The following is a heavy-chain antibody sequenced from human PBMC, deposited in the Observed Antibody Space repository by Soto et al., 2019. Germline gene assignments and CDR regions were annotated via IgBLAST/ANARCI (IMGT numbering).Heavy chain of an antibody. CDR2: ISYDGSNK. J-gene: IGHJ5*02. D-gene: IGHD1-7*01. CDR3: AKGNWNYEGWFDP. V-gene: IGHV3-30*18. CDR1: GFTFSSNG. Sequence: PGGSLRLSCAASGFTFSSNGMHWVRQAPGKGLEWVAVISYDGSNKYYADSVKGRFTISRDNSKNTLYLQMNSLRAEDTAVYYCAKGNWNYEGWFDPWGQGTLVTVSS.